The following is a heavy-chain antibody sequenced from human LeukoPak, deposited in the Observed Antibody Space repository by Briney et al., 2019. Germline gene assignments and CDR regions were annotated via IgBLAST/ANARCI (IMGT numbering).Heavy chain of an antibody. CDR3: AKRIAARPVYYYYGMDV. D-gene: IGHD6-6*01. J-gene: IGHJ6*02. CDR2: ISGSGGST. CDR1: GFTFSSYA. V-gene: IGHV3-23*01. Sequence: QPGGSLRLSCAASGFTFSSYAMSWVRQAPGKGLEWVSAISGSGGSTYYADSVKGRFTISRDNSKNTLYLQMNSLRAEDTAVYYCAKRIAARPVYYYYGMDVWGQGTTVTVSS.